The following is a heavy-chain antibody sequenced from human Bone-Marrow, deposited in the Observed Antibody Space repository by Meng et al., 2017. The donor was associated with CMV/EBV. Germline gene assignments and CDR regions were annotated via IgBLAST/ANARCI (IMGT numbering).Heavy chain of an antibody. Sequence: SVKVSCKASGYTFTSYDINWVRQAPGQGLEYMGGFIPVLEVTYYAQRFQGRVTITADKSTSTANMELSSLRSEDTAVYFCVLEEGFDNWGQGTQVTVSS. CDR3: VLEEGFDN. CDR1: GYTFTSYD. V-gene: IGHV1-69*10. CDR2: FIPVLEVT. D-gene: IGHD6-6*01. J-gene: IGHJ4*02.